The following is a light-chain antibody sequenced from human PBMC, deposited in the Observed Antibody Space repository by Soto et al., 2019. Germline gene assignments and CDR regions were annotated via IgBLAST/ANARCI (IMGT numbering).Light chain of an antibody. CDR2: GAS. J-gene: IGKJ5*01. CDR3: QQRNIWPPVT. V-gene: IGKV3D-20*02. CDR1: QIVSDNY. Sequence: ESMLKHSPGTLSLYPGERATLSCRAIQIVSDNYLAWYQQKPGQAPRLVVYGASSRATGVPDRFSASGSGTDFTLTISSLEPEDSAVYYCQQRNIWPPVTFGQGTRLEIK.